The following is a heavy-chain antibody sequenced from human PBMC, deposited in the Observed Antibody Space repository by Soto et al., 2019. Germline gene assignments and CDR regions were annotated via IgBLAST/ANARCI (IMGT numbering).Heavy chain of an antibody. CDR1: GFTFGDYA. CDR2: SRSKAYGGTT. Sequence: GGSLRLSCTVSGFTFGDYAMSWFRQAPGKGLEWVGFSRSKAYGGTTEYAASVKGRFTISRDDSISIAYLQMNSLKTEDTAVYYCARDTGPQCYSTSCYVDYWGQGTLVTVSS. V-gene: IGHV3-49*03. CDR3: ARDTGPQCYSTSCYVDY. D-gene: IGHD2-2*01. J-gene: IGHJ4*02.